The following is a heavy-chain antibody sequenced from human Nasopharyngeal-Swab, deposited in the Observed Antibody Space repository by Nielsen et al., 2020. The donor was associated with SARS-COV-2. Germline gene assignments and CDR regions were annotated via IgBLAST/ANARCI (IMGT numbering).Heavy chain of an antibody. D-gene: IGHD3-16*02. CDR2: IYYSGST. CDR3: ARLYDYVWGSYRYTSVVGAFDI. J-gene: IGHJ3*02. CDR1: GDSISSYY. Sequence: SETLSLTCAVSGDSISSYYWSWIRQPPGKGLEWIGYIYYSGSTNYNPSLKSRVTISVDTSNNHFSLKLSSVTAADTAVYYCARLYDYVWGSYRYTSVVGAFDIWGQGTMVTVSS. V-gene: IGHV4-59*13.